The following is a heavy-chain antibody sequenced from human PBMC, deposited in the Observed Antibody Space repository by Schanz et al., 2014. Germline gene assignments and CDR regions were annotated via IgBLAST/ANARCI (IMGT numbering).Heavy chain of an antibody. Sequence: QVQLVESGGGVVQPGRSLRLSCAASGFNFRNYGMHWVRQAPGKGLEWVAGATFDGTKKYYGDSVKGRFTISRDNSKNTLFLQMSSLRAEDTAVYYCARDGDFDYWGQGPLVAVSS. J-gene: IGHJ4*02. CDR1: GFNFRNYG. CDR3: ARDGDFDY. CDR2: ATFDGTKK. V-gene: IGHV3-33*05.